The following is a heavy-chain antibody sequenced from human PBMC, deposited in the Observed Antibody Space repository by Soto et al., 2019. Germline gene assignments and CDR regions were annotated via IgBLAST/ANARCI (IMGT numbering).Heavy chain of an antibody. J-gene: IGHJ4*02. CDR3: ARGVWTMTRGAYYFDY. CDR1: GFNFDDYA. Sequence: SLRLSCAASGFNFDDYAMHWVRQIPGKGLEWVSGISWESGSIGYADSVKGRFSISRDNAKNSLYLQMNSLRAEDTAVYYCARGVWTMTRGAYYFDYWGQGTVVTVSS. V-gene: IGHV3-9*01. D-gene: IGHD3-10*01. CDR2: ISWESGSI.